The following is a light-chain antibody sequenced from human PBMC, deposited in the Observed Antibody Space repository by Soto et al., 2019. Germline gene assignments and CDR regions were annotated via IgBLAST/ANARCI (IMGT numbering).Light chain of an antibody. Sequence: QSALTQPPSASGSPGQSVTIPCTGTSSDVGGYNYVSWYQQHPGKAPKLMIYEVTKRPSGVPDRFSASKSGNTASLTVSGLQAEDEAAYYCSSYAGSYTVVFGGGTKVTVL. V-gene: IGLV2-8*01. CDR3: SSYAGSYTVV. CDR2: EVT. J-gene: IGLJ2*01. CDR1: SSDVGGYNY.